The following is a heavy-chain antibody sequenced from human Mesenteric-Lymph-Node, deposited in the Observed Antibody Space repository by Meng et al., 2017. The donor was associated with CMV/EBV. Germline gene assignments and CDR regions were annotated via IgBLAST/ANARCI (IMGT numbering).Heavy chain of an antibody. CDR2: IRYDGNYK. Sequence: GESLKISCAASGLIFSNNWMSWVRQAPGKGLEWVAFIRYDGNYKYYLDSVKGRFTISRDNSKNTLYLQMNSLRAEDTAVYYCAKEEGIAGASSLAYWGQGTLVTVSS. D-gene: IGHD1-26*01. V-gene: IGHV3-30*02. J-gene: IGHJ4*02. CDR1: GLIFSNNW. CDR3: AKEEGIAGASSLAY.